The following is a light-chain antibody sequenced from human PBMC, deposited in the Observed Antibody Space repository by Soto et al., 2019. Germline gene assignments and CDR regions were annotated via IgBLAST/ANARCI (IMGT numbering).Light chain of an antibody. CDR2: AAS. CDR1: QDIAIY. J-gene: IGKJ3*01. V-gene: IGKV1-9*01. CDR3: QKSDHLPL. Sequence: IQLTQSPSSLSASMGDRVTITCRASQDIAIYLAWYQQKPGEAPKLLIYAASTLYGGVPSRFSGSASGTDFALTITSLQAEDFATYYCQKSDHLPLFGPGTKVDIK.